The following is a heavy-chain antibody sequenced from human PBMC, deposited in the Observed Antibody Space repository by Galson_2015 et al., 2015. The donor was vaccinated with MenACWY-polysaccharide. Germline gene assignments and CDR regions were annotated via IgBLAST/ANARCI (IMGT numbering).Heavy chain of an antibody. CDR1: GSASEVSG. J-gene: IGHJ4*02. V-gene: IGHV3-7*01. CDR3: ARERVDVEVIDANTMFDN. D-gene: IGHD5-12*01. CDR2: IKEDGSAK. Sequence: SLRPPGQALGSASEVSGSTGSAKPQGRGVGWVDVIKEDGSAKNYADSEKDRFTISRDNANNTLYLKKNSLRVVDTAVYFCARERVDVEVIDANTMFDNWGQGVLVTVSS.